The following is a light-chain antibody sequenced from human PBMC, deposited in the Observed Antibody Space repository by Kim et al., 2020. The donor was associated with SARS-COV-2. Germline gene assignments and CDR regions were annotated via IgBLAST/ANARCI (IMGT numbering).Light chain of an antibody. CDR1: TSNLGTNT. J-gene: IGLJ1*01. V-gene: IGLV1-44*01. CDR2: SND. CDR3: AAWDDSLNAAYV. Sequence: GVTISCSGSTSNLGTNTVNWYQQLPGTAPKLLMYSNDKQPSGVPDRFSGSKSGTSASLAISGLQSEDEADYYCAAWDDSLNAAYVFGTGTKVTVL.